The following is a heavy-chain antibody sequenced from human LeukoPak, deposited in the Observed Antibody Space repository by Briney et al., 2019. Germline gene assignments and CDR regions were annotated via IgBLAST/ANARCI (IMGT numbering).Heavy chain of an antibody. D-gene: IGHD1-26*01. Sequence: SETLSLTCTVSGGSVSSANYYWSWIRQPPGRGLEWIGYVYNSGTTSYNPSLKSRVTISLDMSKNQFSLKLPSVTAADTAVYYCARDTYSGTYAGSGAGYWGLGTLVTVPS. J-gene: IGHJ4*02. CDR3: ARDTYSGTYAGSGAGY. V-gene: IGHV4-61*01. CDR1: GGSVSSANYY. CDR2: VYNSGTT.